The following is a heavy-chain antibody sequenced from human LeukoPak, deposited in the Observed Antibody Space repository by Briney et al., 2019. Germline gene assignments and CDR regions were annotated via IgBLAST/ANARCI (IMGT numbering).Heavy chain of an antibody. CDR2: ISYDGSNK. D-gene: IGHD3-22*01. V-gene: IGHV3-30*03. CDR3: ARGDQYYYDSSVGD. CDR1: GFTFSSYG. Sequence: GGSLRLSCAASGFTFSSYGMHWVRQAPGKGLEWVAVISYDGSNKYYADSVKGRFTISRDNSKNTLYLQMNSLRAEDTAVYYCARGDQYYYDSSVGDWGQGTLVTVSS. J-gene: IGHJ4*02.